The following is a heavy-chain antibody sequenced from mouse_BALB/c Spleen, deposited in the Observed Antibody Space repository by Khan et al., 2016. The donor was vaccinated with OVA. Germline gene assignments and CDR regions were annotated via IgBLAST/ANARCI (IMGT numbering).Heavy chain of an antibody. CDR1: GYTFINYR. CDR3: ARRGLRWDFDY. D-gene: IGHD1-1*01. CDR2: INPSTGYT. V-gene: IGHV1-4*01. J-gene: IGHJ2*01. Sequence: VQLQESGAELAKPGASVKMSCKASGYTFINYRILWLKQRPGQGLEWIGYINPSTGYTEYNQNFKDKATLTADKSSSTAYMQLSSLTSEDSAVYYCARRGLRWDFDYWGQGTTLTVSS.